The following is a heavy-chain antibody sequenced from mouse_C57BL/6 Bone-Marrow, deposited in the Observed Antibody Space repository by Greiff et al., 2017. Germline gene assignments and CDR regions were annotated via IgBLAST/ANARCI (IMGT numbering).Heavy chain of an antibody. J-gene: IGHJ2*01. CDR1: GFTFSSYA. CDR2: ISDGGSYT. V-gene: IGHV5-4*01. CDR3: ARDPTLFFDD. Sequence: EVMLVESGGGLVKPGGSLKLSCAASGFTFSSYAMSWVRQTPEKRLEWVATISDGGSYTYYPDNVKGRFTISRDSAKNNLYLQMSHLKSEDTAMYYCARDPTLFFDDWGQGTTLTVSS.